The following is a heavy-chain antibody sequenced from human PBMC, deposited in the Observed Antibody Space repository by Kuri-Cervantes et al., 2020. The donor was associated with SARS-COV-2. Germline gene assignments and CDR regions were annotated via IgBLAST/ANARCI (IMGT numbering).Heavy chain of an antibody. Sequence: GESLKISCNASGYTFTGYYMHWVRQAPGQGLEWMGWINPNSGGTNYAQKFQGRVTITTDESTSTAYMELSSLRSEDAAVYYCARERASGWAGDFDYWGQGTLVTVSS. J-gene: IGHJ4*02. D-gene: IGHD1-26*01. CDR3: ARERASGWAGDFDY. V-gene: IGHV1-2*02. CDR2: INPNSGGT. CDR1: GYTFTGYY.